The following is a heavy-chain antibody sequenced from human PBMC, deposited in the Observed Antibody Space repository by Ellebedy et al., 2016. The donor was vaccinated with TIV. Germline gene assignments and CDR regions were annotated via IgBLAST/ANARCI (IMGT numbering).Heavy chain of an antibody. CDR3: AKGGSGYYPFYFDY. CDR2: ISYDGSNK. J-gene: IGHJ4*02. Sequence: GGSLRLSXAASGFTFSSYGMHWVRQAPGKGLEWVAVISYDGSNKYYADSVKGRFTISRDNSKNTLYLQMNSLRAEDTAVYYCAKGGSGYYPFYFDYWGQGTLVTVSS. D-gene: IGHD3-22*01. V-gene: IGHV3-30*18. CDR1: GFTFSSYG.